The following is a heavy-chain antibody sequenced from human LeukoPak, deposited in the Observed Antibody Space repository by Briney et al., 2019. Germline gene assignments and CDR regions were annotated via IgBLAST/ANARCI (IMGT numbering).Heavy chain of an antibody. CDR1: GGSISSFY. Sequence: SETLSLTCAVSGGSISSFYWSWIRQPPGKELEWIGYIYYSGSTYYNPSLKSRVTISLDTSKNQFSLKLSSVTAADTAVYYCAREGYYDSSGYYYFDYWGQGTLVTVSS. V-gene: IGHV4-59*12. CDR2: IYYSGST. J-gene: IGHJ4*02. CDR3: AREGYYDSSGYYYFDY. D-gene: IGHD3-22*01.